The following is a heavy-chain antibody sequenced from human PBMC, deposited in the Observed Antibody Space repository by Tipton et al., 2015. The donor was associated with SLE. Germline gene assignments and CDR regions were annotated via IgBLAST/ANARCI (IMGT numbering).Heavy chain of an antibody. CDR2: INHSGST. CDR3: AGRIAVAGLDY. J-gene: IGHJ4*02. CDR1: GGSFSGYY. D-gene: IGHD6-19*01. Sequence: TLSLTCAVYGGSFSGYYWSWIRQPPGKGLEWIGEINHSGSTNYNPSLKSRVTISVDTSKNQFSLKLSSVIAADTAVYYCAGRIAVAGLDYWGQGTLVTVSS. V-gene: IGHV4-34*01.